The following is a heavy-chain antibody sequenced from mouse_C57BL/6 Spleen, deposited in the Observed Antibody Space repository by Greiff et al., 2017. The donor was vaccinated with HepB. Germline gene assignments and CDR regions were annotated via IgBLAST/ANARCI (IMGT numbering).Heavy chain of an antibody. CDR1: GYSFTDYN. CDR3: ARIPANWDYYWYFDV. CDR2: INPNYGTT. D-gene: IGHD4-1*01. V-gene: IGHV1-39*01. J-gene: IGHJ1*03. Sequence: VHVKQSGPELVKPGASVKISCKASGYSFTDYNMNWVKQSNGKSLEWIGVINPNYGTTSYNQKFKGKATLTVDQSSSTAYMQLNSLTSEDSAVYYCARIPANWDYYWYFDVWGTGTTVTVSS.